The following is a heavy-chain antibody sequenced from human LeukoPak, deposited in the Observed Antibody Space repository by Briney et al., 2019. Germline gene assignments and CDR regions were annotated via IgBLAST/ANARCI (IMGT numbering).Heavy chain of an antibody. CDR2: IYSGGFT. V-gene: IGHV3-66*01. CDR1: GFTISNNY. D-gene: IGHD4-17*01. J-gene: IGHJ4*02. CDR3: ARVPPNTVTTLQYFDY. Sequence: GGSLRLSCAASGFTISNNYIRWLRQAPGKGLEWVSHIYSGGFTQFAGSVRGRFTMSRDSSKNTLYLQMNSLRAEDTAVYYCARVPPNTVTTLQYFDYWGQGTLVTVSS.